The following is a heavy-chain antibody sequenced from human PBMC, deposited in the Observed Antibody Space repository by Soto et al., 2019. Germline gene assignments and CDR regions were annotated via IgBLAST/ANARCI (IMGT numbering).Heavy chain of an antibody. V-gene: IGHV1-18*01. CDR1: GYTFINQG. CDR3: ARGLTVITEAQGY. Sequence: ASVKVSCKASGYTFINQGISWVRQAPGQGLEWMGWISTFNGDTNFAQKFQGRVTLTTDTSTSTAYMEVRSLRSDDTAVYYCARGLTVITEAQGYWGQGTLVTVSS. J-gene: IGHJ4*02. D-gene: IGHD4-17*01. CDR2: ISTFNGDT.